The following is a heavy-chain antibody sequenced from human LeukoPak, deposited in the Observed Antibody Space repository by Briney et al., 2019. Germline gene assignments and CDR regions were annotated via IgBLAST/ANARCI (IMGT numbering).Heavy chain of an antibody. J-gene: IGHJ2*01. D-gene: IGHD6-25*01. Sequence: SETLSLTCAVYGGSFSGYYWGWIRQPPGKGLEWIGEINHSGSTNYNPSLKSRVTISVDTSKNQFSLKLSSVTAADTAVYYCARFRSAKKAIHWYFDLWGRGTLVTVSS. CDR2: INHSGST. V-gene: IGHV4-34*01. CDR1: GGSFSGYY. CDR3: ARFRSAKKAIHWYFDL.